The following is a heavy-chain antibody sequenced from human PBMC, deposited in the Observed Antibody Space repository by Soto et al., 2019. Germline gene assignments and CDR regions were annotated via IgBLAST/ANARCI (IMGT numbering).Heavy chain of an antibody. CDR2: IYYSGST. V-gene: IGHV4-61*01. D-gene: IGHD2-15*01. Sequence: QVQLQESGPGLVKPSETLSLTCTVSGGSVSSGSYYWSWIRQPPGKGLEWIGYIYYSGSTNYNPSLMSRVTISVDTSKNQFSLKLRSVTAADTAVYYCARGSGPNDAFDIWGQGTMVTVSS. CDR3: ARGSGPNDAFDI. CDR1: GGSVSSGSYY. J-gene: IGHJ3*02.